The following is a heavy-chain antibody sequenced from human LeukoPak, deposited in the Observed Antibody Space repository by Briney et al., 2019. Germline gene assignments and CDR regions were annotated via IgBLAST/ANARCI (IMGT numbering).Heavy chain of an antibody. D-gene: IGHD4-23*01. CDR1: GGTFSSYA. CDR2: IIPIFGTA. Sequence: GASVKVSCKASGGTFSSYAISWVRQAPGQGLGWMGGIIPIFGTANYAQKFQGRVTITADKSTSTAYMELSSLRSEDTAVYYCARDSLPLRWYPHYWGQGALVTVSS. V-gene: IGHV1-69*06. CDR3: ARDSLPLRWYPHY. J-gene: IGHJ4*02.